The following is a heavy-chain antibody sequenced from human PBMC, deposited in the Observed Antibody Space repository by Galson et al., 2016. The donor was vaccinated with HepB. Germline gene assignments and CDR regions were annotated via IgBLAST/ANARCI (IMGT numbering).Heavy chain of an antibody. D-gene: IGHD4-17*01. CDR1: GGSVSRGSSY. V-gene: IGHV4-61*01. CDR3: ARHDSDYGDLHFDL. Sequence: SETLSLTCTVSGGSVSRGSSYWTWLRQPPGKGLEWIGYMYYSGNTNYNPSLKSRVTISADTSKNQFSLKLISVTAADTAVYYCARHDSDYGDLHFDLWGRGTLVTVSS. CDR2: MYYSGNT. J-gene: IGHJ2*01.